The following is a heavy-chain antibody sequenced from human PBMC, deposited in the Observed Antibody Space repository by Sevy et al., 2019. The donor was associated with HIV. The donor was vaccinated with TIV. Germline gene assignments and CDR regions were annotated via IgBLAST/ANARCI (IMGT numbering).Heavy chain of an antibody. CDR3: AKDQGDYVWGTFRDY. V-gene: IGHV3-23*01. CDR1: GFTISIYA. CDR2: LSGSGGST. J-gene: IGHJ4*02. D-gene: IGHD3-16*02. Sequence: GESLKISCAASGFTISIYAMSWVRQAPGKGLEWVSGLSGSGGSTYYADSVKGRFTISRDNSKNTLYLQMNSLRAEDTAVYYCAKDQGDYVWGTFRDYWGQGTLVTVSS.